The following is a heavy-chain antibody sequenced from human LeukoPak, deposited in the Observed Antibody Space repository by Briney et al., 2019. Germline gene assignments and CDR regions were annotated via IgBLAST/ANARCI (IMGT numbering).Heavy chain of an antibody. J-gene: IGHJ4*02. CDR2: ISWNSGSI. D-gene: IGHD6-19*01. CDR1: GFTFDDYT. Sequence: GGSLRLSCAASGFTFDDYTMPWVRQAPGKGLEWVSGISWNSGSIGYADSVKGRFTISRDNAKNSLYLQMNSLRAEDTALYYCAKDIIAVAGTLGYYFDYWGQGTLVTVSS. CDR3: AKDIIAVAGTLGYYFDY. V-gene: IGHV3-9*01.